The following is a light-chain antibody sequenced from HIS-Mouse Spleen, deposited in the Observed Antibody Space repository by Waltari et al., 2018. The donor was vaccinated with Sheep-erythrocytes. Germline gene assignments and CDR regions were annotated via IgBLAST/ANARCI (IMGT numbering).Light chain of an antibody. CDR1: QDISNY. CDR2: DAS. V-gene: IGKV1-33*01. Sequence: DIQLTQSPSSLSASVGDRVTITCPASQDISNYLNWYQQKPGKAPKLLIDDASNLETGVPSRFSGSGSGTDFTFTISSLQPEDIATYYCQQYDNLPYTFGQGTKLEIK. J-gene: IGKJ2*01. CDR3: QQYDNLPYT.